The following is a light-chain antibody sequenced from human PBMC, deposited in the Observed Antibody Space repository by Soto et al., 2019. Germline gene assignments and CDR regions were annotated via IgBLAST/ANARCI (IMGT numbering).Light chain of an antibody. CDR1: QGISSY. V-gene: IGKV1-8*01. J-gene: IGKJ1*01. Sequence: AIRMTQSPSSFSASTGARVTITCRASQGISSYLAWYQQKPGKAPKHLIYAASTFQSGVPSRFGGSGSGTDFTLTISCLQSEDFATYYCQQYYSYPRTFGQGTKVEIK. CDR2: AAS. CDR3: QQYYSYPRT.